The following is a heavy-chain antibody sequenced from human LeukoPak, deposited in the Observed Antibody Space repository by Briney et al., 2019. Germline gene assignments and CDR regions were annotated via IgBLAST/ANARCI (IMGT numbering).Heavy chain of an antibody. D-gene: IGHD3-10*01. CDR1: GYTFTGYY. V-gene: IGHV1-2*02. CDR3: ARDLMVRGIISPFFDY. J-gene: IGHJ4*02. CDR2: INPYSGGT. Sequence: ASVKVSCKASGYTFTGYYMHWVRQAPGQGLEWMGWINPYSGGTKYPQKFQGRVTMTVDTSINTAYMELSRLRSDDTAVYYCARDLMVRGIISPFFDYWGQGTLVTVSS.